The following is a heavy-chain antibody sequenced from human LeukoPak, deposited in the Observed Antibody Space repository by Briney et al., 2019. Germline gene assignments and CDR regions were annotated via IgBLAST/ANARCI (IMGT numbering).Heavy chain of an antibody. CDR1: GDSISSDDHY. Sequence: PSGTLSLTCTVSGDSISSDDHYWSWIRQPAGKGLEWIGRFSASGNSNYNPSLKSRLTISVDTSKNQLSLKLTSVTAADTAIYYCAKGAGGFSYYNWFDPWGQGTLVTVSS. J-gene: IGHJ5*02. D-gene: IGHD5-18*01. CDR3: AKGAGGFSYYNWFDP. V-gene: IGHV4-61*02. CDR2: FSASGNS.